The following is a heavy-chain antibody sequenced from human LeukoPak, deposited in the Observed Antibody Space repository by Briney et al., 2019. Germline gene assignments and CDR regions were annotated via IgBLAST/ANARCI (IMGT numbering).Heavy chain of an antibody. CDR3: ATGRYSYGIPFDY. V-gene: IGHV1-24*01. Sequence: ASVKVSCKVSGYTLTELSMHWVRQAPGKGLEWMGGFDPEDGETIYAQKFQGRVTKTEDTSTDTAYMELSSLRAEDTAVYYCATGRYSYGIPFDYWGQGTLVTVSS. J-gene: IGHJ4*02. CDR2: FDPEDGET. D-gene: IGHD5-18*01. CDR1: GYTLTELS.